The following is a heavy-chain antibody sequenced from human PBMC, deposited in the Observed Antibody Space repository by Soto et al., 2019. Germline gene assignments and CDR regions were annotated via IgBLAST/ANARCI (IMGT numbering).Heavy chain of an antibody. CDR2: ILNDGSNR. V-gene: IGHV3-33*01. J-gene: IGHJ6*02. CDR3: ARDDEYSGNGMDV. CDR1: EFTFSNYG. D-gene: IGHD3-10*01. Sequence: QVQLVESGGGVVQPGRSLRLSCAASEFTFSNYGMHWVRQAPGKGLEWVEVILNDGSNRYHADSAKDRFTISRDNSKNTLYLQMNSLRAEDTAVYYCARDDEYSGNGMDVWGQGTTVTVS.